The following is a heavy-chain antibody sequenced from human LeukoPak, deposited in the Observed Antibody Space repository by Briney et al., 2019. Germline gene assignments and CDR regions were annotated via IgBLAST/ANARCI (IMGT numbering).Heavy chain of an antibody. J-gene: IGHJ5*02. Sequence: SQTLSLTCTVSGGSISSGGYYWSWIRQHPGKGLEWIGYIYYSGSTYYNPSLKSRVTISVDTSKNQFSLELSSVTAADTAVYYCARDHFDWLGKFDPWGQGTLVTVSS. V-gene: IGHV4-31*03. CDR1: GGSISSGGYY. D-gene: IGHD3-9*01. CDR3: ARDHFDWLGKFDP. CDR2: IYYSGST.